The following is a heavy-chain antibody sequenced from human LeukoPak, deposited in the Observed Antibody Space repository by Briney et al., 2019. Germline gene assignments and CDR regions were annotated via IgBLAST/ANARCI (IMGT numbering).Heavy chain of an antibody. D-gene: IGHD2-15*01. Sequence: GASVKVSCKASGGTFSSYAISWVRQAPGQGLEWMGRIIPIFGTANYAQKFQGRVTITTDESTSTAYMELSSLRSEDTAVYYCARGTRRYCSGGSCYSGWGQGTLVTVSS. CDR3: ARGTRRYCSGGSCYSG. J-gene: IGHJ4*02. CDR1: GGTFSSYA. CDR2: IIPIFGTA. V-gene: IGHV1-69*05.